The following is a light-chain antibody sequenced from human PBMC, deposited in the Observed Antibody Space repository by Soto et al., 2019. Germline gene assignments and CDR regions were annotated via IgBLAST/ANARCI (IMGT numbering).Light chain of an antibody. Sequence: QSALAQPASVSGSPGQSITVSCTGTSSDIGGYNYVSWYQQHPGKAPKLMIYEVRNRPSGVSNRFSGSKSGNTASLTISGLQAEDEADYYCSSFKSGALYVFGTGTKVTVL. CDR1: SSDIGGYNY. CDR3: SSFKSGALYV. J-gene: IGLJ1*01. CDR2: EVR. V-gene: IGLV2-14*01.